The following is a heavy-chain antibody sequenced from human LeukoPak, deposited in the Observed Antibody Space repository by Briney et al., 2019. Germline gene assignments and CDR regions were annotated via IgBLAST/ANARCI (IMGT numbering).Heavy chain of an antibody. CDR1: GGSISSSSYY. Sequence: SETLSLTCTVSGGSISSSSYYWGWIRQPPGKGLEWIGSIYYSGSTYYNPSLKSRVTISVDTSKNQFSLKLSSVTAADTAVYYCARHFLRRYYSNYANSRFDPWGQGTLVTVSS. CDR2: IYYSGST. D-gene: IGHD4-11*01. CDR3: ARHFLRRYYSNYANSRFDP. V-gene: IGHV4-39*01. J-gene: IGHJ5*02.